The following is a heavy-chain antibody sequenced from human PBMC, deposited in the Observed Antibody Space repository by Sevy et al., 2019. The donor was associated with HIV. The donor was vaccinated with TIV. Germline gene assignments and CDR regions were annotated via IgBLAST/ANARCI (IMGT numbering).Heavy chain of an antibody. D-gene: IGHD3-3*01. CDR2: ISGSGDST. CDR1: GFTFSNYA. J-gene: IGHJ5*02. Sequence: GGSLRLSCAASGFTFSNYAMRWVRQAPGKGLEWVSTISGSGDSTYYADSVKGRFTVSRDNSKNTLYLQMNSLRAEDTAVYYCAKGPLLRPFDPWGQGTLFTVSS. V-gene: IGHV3-23*01. CDR3: AKGPLLRPFDP.